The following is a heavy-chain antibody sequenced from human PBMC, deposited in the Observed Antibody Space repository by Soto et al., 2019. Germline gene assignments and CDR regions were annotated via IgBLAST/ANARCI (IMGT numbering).Heavy chain of an antibody. CDR2: INPNSGGT. CDR1: GYSFTGYY. J-gene: IGHJ6*02. V-gene: IGHV1-2*02. CDR3: AREAGTIGNYYYGMDV. Sequence: QVQLVQSGAEVKKPGASVRVSCKASGYSFTGYYVHWVRLAPRQGLEWMGWINPNSGGTNHAQKFQGRVTMTRDTSISTAYMELTRLTSNDTAVYFCAREAGTIGNYYYGMDVWGQGTTVTVS. D-gene: IGHD1-7*01.